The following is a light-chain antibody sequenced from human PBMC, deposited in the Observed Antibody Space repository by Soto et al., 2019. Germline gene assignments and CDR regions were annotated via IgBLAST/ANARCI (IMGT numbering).Light chain of an antibody. CDR1: QGLSSW. CDR3: QQANSFPCT. Sequence: DVQMTQSPSSVSASVGDRVTITCRASQGLSSWLAWYQQKPGKDPKRLIYAASSWQSGVPSRFSGSGSGTDFTLTNSSLQPEDFATYYCQQANSFPCTFGPGTKVDI. J-gene: IGKJ3*01. CDR2: AAS. V-gene: IGKV1D-12*01.